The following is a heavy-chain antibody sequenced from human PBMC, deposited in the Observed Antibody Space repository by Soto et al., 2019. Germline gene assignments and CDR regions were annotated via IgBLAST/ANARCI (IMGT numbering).Heavy chain of an antibody. D-gene: IGHD5-12*01. Sequence: PSETLSLTCAVSGYSISSGCFWGWIRQPPGKGLEWIANMYHDGNTHYNLSLKSRVTMSVDTSKNQFSLKLNSVTAADTAVYCCARESYSGYHSYDYWGQGILVTVSS. CDR2: MYHDGNT. J-gene: IGHJ4*02. CDR1: GYSISSGCF. V-gene: IGHV4-38-2*02. CDR3: ARESYSGYHSYDY.